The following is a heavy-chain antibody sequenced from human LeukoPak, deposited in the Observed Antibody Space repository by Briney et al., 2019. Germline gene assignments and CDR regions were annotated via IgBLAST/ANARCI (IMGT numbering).Heavy chain of an antibody. CDR1: GFIFRSHW. D-gene: IGHD2-2*02. Sequence: GGSLRLSCVASGFIFRSHWMKWVRQAPGKGLEWVADIKEDGNEKYYEESVKGRFIISRDNAENSLSLQMSSLRVEDTAVHYCVRAAPDTRYRHFDFWGRGTLVSVSS. V-gene: IGHV3-7*04. J-gene: IGHJ2*01. CDR2: IKEDGNEK. CDR3: VRAAPDTRYRHFDF.